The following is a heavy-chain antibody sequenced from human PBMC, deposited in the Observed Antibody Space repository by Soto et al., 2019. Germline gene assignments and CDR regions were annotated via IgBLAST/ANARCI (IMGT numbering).Heavy chain of an antibody. V-gene: IGHV4-39*01. D-gene: IGHD6-13*01. CDR3: RRSSRYSTDV. J-gene: IGHJ6*02. CDR2: IYSIGST. Sequence: SETPSLTCTVSGGSISSSSSYWGWIRQPPGKGLEWIGSIYSIGSTYYNPSLKSRVTISVDTSKNQFSLKLSSVTAADTAVYYCRRSSRYSTDVWGQGTTVTVSS. CDR1: GGSISSSSSY.